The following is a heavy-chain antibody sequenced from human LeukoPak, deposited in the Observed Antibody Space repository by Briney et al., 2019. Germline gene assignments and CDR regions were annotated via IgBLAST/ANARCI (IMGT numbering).Heavy chain of an antibody. V-gene: IGHV1-8*01. Sequence: GASVKVSCKASGYTFTSYDINWVRQATGQGLEWMGWMNPNSGNTGYAQKFQGRVTMTRNTSISTAYMELNSLRSEDTAVYYCARVWATTVTTTPFDYWGQGTLVTVSS. D-gene: IGHD4-17*01. CDR3: ARVWATTVTTTPFDY. CDR2: MNPNSGNT. J-gene: IGHJ4*02. CDR1: GYTFTSYD.